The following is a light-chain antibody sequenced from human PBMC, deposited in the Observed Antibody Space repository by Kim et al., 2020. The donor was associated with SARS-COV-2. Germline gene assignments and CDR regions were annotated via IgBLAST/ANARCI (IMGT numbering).Light chain of an antibody. CDR3: QQGYSSPLT. V-gene: IGKV1-39*01. Sequence: ASVGNRVPITGRASQSISIYLHWYQQKPGRAPKLLIYAASSLQSGAPSRFSGSGSGTDFTLTISSLQREDFATYYCQQGYSSPLTFGGGTKVDIK. CDR1: QSISIY. CDR2: AAS. J-gene: IGKJ4*01.